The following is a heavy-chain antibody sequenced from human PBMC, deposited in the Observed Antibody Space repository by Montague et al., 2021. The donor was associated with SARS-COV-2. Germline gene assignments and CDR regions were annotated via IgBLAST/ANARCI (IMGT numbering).Heavy chain of an antibody. Sequence: SETLSLTCTVSGAPISTGTYYWGWIRQPPGKGLEWIGNIFHRGSTNYNPSLKSRVTMSADTSKNHFSLKLNSVTAADTAIYYCTRLTWMGLWLSDYYCDFWGQGTPVTVSS. CDR1: GAPISTGTYY. D-gene: IGHD5-18*01. V-gene: IGHV4-39*02. CDR3: TRLTWMGLWLSDYYCDF. CDR2: IFHRGST. J-gene: IGHJ4*02.